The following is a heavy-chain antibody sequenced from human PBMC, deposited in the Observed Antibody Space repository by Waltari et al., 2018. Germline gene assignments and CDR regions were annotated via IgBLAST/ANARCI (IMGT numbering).Heavy chain of an antibody. J-gene: IGHJ4*02. CDR2: IYSGVSA. D-gene: IGHD3-16*01. Sequence: EVPVVESGGGLIQPGGSLRLSCAVSGFAASDTYMCWVRQAPGKGLEWVAVIYSGVSAYYADAVKGRFTISRDSSENTFYLQMSSLRVEDTAVYYCARGPPISAKWELCWFDYWGQGTLVTVSS. CDR3: ARGPPISAKWELCWFDY. V-gene: IGHV3-53*01. CDR1: GFAASDTY.